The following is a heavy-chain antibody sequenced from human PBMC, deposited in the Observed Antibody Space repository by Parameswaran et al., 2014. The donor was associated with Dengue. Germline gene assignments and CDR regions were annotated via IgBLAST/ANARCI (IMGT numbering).Heavy chain of an antibody. CDR2: IYSGGST. CDR1: GFTVSSNY. Sequence: QAGGSLRLSCAASGFTVSSNYMSWVRQAPGKGLEWVSVIYSGGSTYYADSVKGRFTISRDNSKNTLYLQMNSLRAEDTAVYYCARDLSSSSGDAFDIWGQGTMVTVSS. J-gene: IGHJ3*02. CDR3: ARDLSSSSGDAFDI. V-gene: IGHV3-53*01. D-gene: IGHD6-6*01.